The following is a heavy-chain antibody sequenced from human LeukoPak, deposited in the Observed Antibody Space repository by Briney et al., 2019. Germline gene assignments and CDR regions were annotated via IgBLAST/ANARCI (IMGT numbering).Heavy chain of an antibody. CDR3: ARDRPNDFWSGYATLYGMDV. CDR2: ISSSSSYI. Sequence: GGSLRLSXAXSGFTFSSYSMNWVRQAPGKGLEWVSSISSSSSYIYYADSVKGRFTISRDNAKNSLYLQMNSLRAEDTAVYYCARDRPNDFWSGYATLYGMDVWGQGTTVTVSS. D-gene: IGHD3-3*01. J-gene: IGHJ6*02. CDR1: GFTFSSYS. V-gene: IGHV3-21*01.